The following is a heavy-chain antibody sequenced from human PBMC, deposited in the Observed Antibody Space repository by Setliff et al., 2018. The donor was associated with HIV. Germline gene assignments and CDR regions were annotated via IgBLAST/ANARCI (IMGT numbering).Heavy chain of an antibody. D-gene: IGHD1-26*01. J-gene: IGHJ3*02. CDR2: IYPTGST. CDR1: GGSITTYY. V-gene: IGHV4-4*07. CDR3: ARGRQIGVEGAGGLDT. Sequence: PSETLSLTCTVSGGSITTYYWSWIRQPAGKGLEWIGHIYPTGSTNYKPSLKSRVTISVDKSKKQLSLRLTSVTAADTAVYYCARGRQIGVEGAGGLDTWGQGTVVTVSS.